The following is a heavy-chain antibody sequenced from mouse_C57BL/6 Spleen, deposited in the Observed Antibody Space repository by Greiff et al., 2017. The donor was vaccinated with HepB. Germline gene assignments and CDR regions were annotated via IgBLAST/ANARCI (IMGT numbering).Heavy chain of an antibody. CDR3: GAYAMDY. CDR2: IWRGGST. CDR1: GFSLTSYG. J-gene: IGHJ4*01. Sequence: VQVVESGPGLVQPSQSLSITCTVSGFSLTSYGVHWVRQSPGKGLEWLGVIWRGGSTDYNAAFMSRLSINKDNSKSQVLFKMNSLQADDTAIYYCGAYAMDYWGQGTSVTVSS. V-gene: IGHV2-5*01.